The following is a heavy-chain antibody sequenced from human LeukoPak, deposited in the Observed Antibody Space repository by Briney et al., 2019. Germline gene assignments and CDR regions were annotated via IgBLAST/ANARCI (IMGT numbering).Heavy chain of an antibody. D-gene: IGHD5-18*01. CDR2: VYYSGST. CDR3: ARRTAMAYFDY. J-gene: IGHJ4*02. CDR1: GGSISSYY. Sequence: SETLSLTCTVSGGSISSYYWSWIRQPPGKGLEWIGYVYYSGSTNYNPSLKSRVTISVDTSKNQFSLKLSSVTAADTAVYYCARRTAMAYFDYWGQGTLVTVSS. V-gene: IGHV4-59*08.